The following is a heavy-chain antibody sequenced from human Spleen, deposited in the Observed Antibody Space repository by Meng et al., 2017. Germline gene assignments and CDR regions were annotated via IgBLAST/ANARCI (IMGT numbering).Heavy chain of an antibody. Sequence: SETLSLTCTVSGSSIGSGYYWGWIRQPPGKGLEWIGTIYHSESIYYNPSLKSRVTISVDTSKNQFSLKLSSVAAADTAVYYCARDNYYDSGGYPYYFDSWGQGTLVTVSS. CDR3: ARDNYYDSGGYPYYFDS. V-gene: IGHV4-38-2*02. CDR1: GSSIGSGYY. D-gene: IGHD3-22*01. CDR2: IYHSESI. J-gene: IGHJ4*02.